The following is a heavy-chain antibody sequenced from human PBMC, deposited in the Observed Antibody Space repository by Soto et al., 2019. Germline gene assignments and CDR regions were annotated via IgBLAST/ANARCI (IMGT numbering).Heavy chain of an antibody. V-gene: IGHV4-34*01. Sequence: SETLSLTCAVYGGSFSGYYWSWIRQPPGKGLEWIGEINHSGSTNYNPSLKSRVTISVDTSKNQFSLKLSSVTAADTAVYYCARAGAAAVLRRWFDPWGQGTLVTVS. J-gene: IGHJ5*02. CDR2: INHSGST. CDR1: GGSFSGYY. CDR3: ARAGAAAVLRRWFDP. D-gene: IGHD6-13*01.